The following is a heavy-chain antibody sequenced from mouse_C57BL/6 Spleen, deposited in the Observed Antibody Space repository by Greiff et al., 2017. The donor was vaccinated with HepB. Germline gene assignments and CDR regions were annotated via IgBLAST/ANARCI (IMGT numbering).Heavy chain of an antibody. CDR2: IYPGSGST. J-gene: IGHJ3*01. CDR3: ARSGSNYVAWFAY. CDR1: GYTFTSYW. V-gene: IGHV1-55*01. D-gene: IGHD2-5*01. Sequence: QVQLQQPGAELVKSGASVKMSCKASGYTFTSYWITWVKQRPGQGLEWIGDIYPGSGSTNYNEKFKSKATLTVDTSSSTDYMQLSSLTSEDCAVYYCARSGSNYVAWFAYWGQGTLVTVSA.